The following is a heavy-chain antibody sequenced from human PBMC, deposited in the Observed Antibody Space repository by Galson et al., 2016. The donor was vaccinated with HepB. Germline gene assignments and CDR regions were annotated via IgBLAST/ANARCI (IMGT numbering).Heavy chain of an antibody. J-gene: IGHJ4*02. Sequence: SLRLSCAASGLTFSNFWMTWVRQAPGQGLEWVANINQDGTEKQYLDSVRGRFTISRDNAKSSLFLQMNSLRAEDTAVYFCARAYQYTLDYWGQGTLVTVSS. D-gene: IGHD1-1*01. V-gene: IGHV3-7*04. CDR1: GLTFSNFW. CDR2: INQDGTEK. CDR3: ARAYQYTLDY.